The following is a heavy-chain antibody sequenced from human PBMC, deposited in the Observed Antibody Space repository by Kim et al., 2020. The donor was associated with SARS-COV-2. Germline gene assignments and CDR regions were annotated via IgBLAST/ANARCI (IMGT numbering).Heavy chain of an antibody. D-gene: IGHD3-10*01. V-gene: IGHV3-23*01. Sequence: DSVKGGFTISRDNSKNTLYLKRNSLGAEDTAVYYCAKVHVLWFGEDAFDIWGQGTMVTVSS. CDR3: AKVHVLWFGEDAFDI. J-gene: IGHJ3*02.